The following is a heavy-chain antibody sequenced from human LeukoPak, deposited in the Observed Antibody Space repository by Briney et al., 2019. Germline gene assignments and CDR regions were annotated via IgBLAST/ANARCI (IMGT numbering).Heavy chain of an antibody. Sequence: SETLSLTCTVSGGSISSGDHYWSWIRQPPGKGLEWIGYIYYSGSTYYNPSLKSRISISLDTSKNQFSLKLSSVTAADTAVYYCAGETYSSSVDYWGQGTLVTVSS. CDR2: IYYSGST. J-gene: IGHJ4*02. CDR1: GGSISSGDHY. D-gene: IGHD4-11*01. CDR3: AGETYSSSVDY. V-gene: IGHV4-30-4*08.